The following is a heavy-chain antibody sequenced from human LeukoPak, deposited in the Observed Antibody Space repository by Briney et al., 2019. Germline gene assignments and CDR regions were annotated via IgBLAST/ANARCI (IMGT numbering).Heavy chain of an antibody. D-gene: IGHD6-19*01. CDR2: INQDGSDK. CDR3: ARKQWLVLFDY. J-gene: IGHJ4*02. CDR1: GFTFSSYW. Sequence: GGSLRLSCAASGFTFSSYWMSWVRQAPGKGLEWVANINQDGSDKNYVDSVKGRFTISRDNAKNSLYLQMNSLRAEDTAVYYCARKQWLVLFDYWGQGTLVTVSS. V-gene: IGHV3-7*01.